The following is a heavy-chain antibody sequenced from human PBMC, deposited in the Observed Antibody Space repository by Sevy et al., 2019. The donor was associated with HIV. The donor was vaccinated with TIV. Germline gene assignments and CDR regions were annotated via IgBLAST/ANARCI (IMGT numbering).Heavy chain of an antibody. J-gene: IGHJ4*02. Sequence: GGSLRLSCAASGFTFSSYALHWFRQAPGKGLEWVAVISHDEILKEYADSVKGRFTISRDSSKNTIYPEMNSLRPEDTAVYYCARDLPHLLPWELSRGSDYWGQGTLVTVSS. CDR1: GFTFSSYA. CDR3: ARDLPHLLPWELSRGSDY. CDR2: ISHDEILK. D-gene: IGHD3-16*01. V-gene: IGHV3-30*04.